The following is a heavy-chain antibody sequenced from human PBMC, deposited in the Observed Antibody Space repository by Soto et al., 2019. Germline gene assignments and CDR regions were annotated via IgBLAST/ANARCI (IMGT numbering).Heavy chain of an antibody. CDR3: EKEAQANYYDSSGWVLSGLPYYYDGMDV. CDR2: ISYDGSNK. D-gene: IGHD3-22*01. V-gene: IGHV3-30*18. CDR1: GFTFSSYG. J-gene: IGHJ6*01. Sequence: GGSLRHSCAASGFTFSSYGMHWVRQAPGKGLEWVAVISYDGSNKYYADSVKGRFTISRDNSKNTLYLQMNSLRAEDTAVYYCEKEAQANYYDSSGWVLSGLPYYYDGMDVWDQPTTV.